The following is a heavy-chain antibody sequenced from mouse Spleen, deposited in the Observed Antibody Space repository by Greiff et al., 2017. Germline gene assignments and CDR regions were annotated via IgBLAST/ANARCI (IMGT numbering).Heavy chain of an antibody. CDR1: GYTFTSYW. Sequence: VQLQQPGAELVMPGASVKLSCKASGYTFTSYWMHWVKQRPGQGLEWIGEIDPSDSYTNYNQKFKGKATLTVDKSSSTAYMQLSSLTSEDSAVYYCARGKYGNPYYAMDYWGQGTSVTVSS. CDR2: IDPSDSYT. D-gene: IGHD2-10*02. CDR3: ARGKYGNPYYAMDY. J-gene: IGHJ4*01. V-gene: IGHV1-69*01.